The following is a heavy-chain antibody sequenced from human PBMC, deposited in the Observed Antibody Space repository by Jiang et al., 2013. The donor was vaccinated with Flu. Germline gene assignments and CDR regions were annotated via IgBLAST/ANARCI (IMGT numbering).Heavy chain of an antibody. CDR1: RNTFTSYE. D-gene: IGHD3-22*01. Sequence: VQLVESGAEVKKPGASVKVSCKTSRNTFTSYEINWVRQAPGQGLEWMGWMNPTSGNTVYAQKFQGRVTMTRNISISTAYMELRSLRSEDTAVYYCATRDSNGYYFDRWGQGTLVTVSS. J-gene: IGHJ4*02. V-gene: IGHV1-8*01. CDR3: ATRDSNGYYFDR. CDR2: MNPTSGNT.